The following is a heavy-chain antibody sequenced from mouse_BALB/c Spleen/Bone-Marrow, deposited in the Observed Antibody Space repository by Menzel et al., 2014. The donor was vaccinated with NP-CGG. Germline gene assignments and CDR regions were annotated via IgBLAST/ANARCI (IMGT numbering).Heavy chain of an antibody. CDR2: INPYNADS. J-gene: IGHJ2*01. CDR3: SRGGDY. CDR1: GYSFIGYF. Sequence: EVQLQQSGPEMVKPGASVKISCKASGYSFIGYFINWVMQSHGKSLEWIGRINPYNADSLYNQKFRDKATLTVDKSSSTAHMELRSLASEDSAVYYCSRGGDYWGQGTTLTVSS. V-gene: IGHV1-20*02.